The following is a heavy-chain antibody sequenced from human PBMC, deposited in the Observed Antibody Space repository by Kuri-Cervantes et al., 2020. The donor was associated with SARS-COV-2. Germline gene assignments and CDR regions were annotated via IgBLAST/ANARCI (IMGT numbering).Heavy chain of an antibody. CDR1: RFTFSSYA. D-gene: IGHD1-14*01. V-gene: IGHV3-30-3*01. J-gene: IGHJ4*02. CDR3: ARDSYNRGSPGIDY. Sequence: GESLKISCAASRFTFSSYAMHWVRQAPGKGLEWVAVVSYDGSNKYYADSVKGRFTISRDNSKNMLYLQMNNLRAEDTALYYCARDSYNRGSPGIDYWGQGNLVNVSS. CDR2: VSYDGSNK.